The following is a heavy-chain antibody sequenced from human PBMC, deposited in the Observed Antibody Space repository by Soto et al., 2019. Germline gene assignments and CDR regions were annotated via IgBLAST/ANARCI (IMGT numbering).Heavy chain of an antibody. CDR1: GGSISSGGYY. D-gene: IGHD4-17*01. V-gene: IGHV4-31*03. CDR3: ARDRYGDSTFDY. J-gene: IGHJ4*02. CDR2: IYNSGST. Sequence: SETLSLTCTVSGGSISSGGYYWSWIRQHPGKGLEWIGYIYNSGSTHYNPSLKSRVTISVDTSKNQFSLKLSSVTAADTAMYYCARDRYGDSTFDYWGQGTLVTVSS.